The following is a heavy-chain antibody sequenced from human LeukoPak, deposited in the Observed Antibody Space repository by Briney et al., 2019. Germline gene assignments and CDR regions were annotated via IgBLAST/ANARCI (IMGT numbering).Heavy chain of an antibody. V-gene: IGHV1-69*04. CDR3: ASEKQLGGDYYYYYMDV. Sequence: GSSVKVSCKASGGTFSSYAISWVRQAPGQGLEWMGRIIPILGIANYAQKFQGRVTITADKSTSTAYMELSSLRSEDTAVYYCASEKQLGGDYYYYYMDVWGKGTTVTVSS. CDR1: GGTFSSYA. D-gene: IGHD6-13*01. J-gene: IGHJ6*03. CDR2: IIPILGIA.